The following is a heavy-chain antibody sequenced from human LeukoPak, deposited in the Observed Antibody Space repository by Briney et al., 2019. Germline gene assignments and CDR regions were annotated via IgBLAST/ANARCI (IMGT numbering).Heavy chain of an antibody. V-gene: IGHV3-7*01. J-gene: IGHJ3*02. D-gene: IGHD4-17*01. Sequence: PGGPLGLSCAASGFTFSDFWRSGVRRAPGKGRGRVASIKKDGGETYYVDSVKGRFTISRNNGKKSLYLQMNSLKTEDTAVYYCASPLNRDYGDRRDGFDIWGRGTMVTVSS. CDR1: GFTFSDFW. CDR2: IKKDGGET. CDR3: ASPLNRDYGDRRDGFDI.